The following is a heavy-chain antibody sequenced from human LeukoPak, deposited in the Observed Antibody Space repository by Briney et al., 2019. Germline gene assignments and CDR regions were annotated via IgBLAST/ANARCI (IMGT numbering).Heavy chain of an antibody. CDR2: IYSGDST. CDR1: GFTVSSDY. J-gene: IGHJ4*02. V-gene: IGHV3-66*01. D-gene: IGHD3-22*01. CDR3: ARGSSSGYYLAFDY. Sequence: GGSLRLSCAASGFTVSSDYMSWVRQAPGKGLEWVSVIYSGDSTYYADSVKGRFTISSDNSKNTMYLQMNSLRAEDTAVYYCARGSSSGYYLAFDYWGQGTLVTVSS.